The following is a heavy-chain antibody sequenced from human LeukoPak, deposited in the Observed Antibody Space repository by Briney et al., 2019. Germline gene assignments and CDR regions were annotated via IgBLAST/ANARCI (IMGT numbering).Heavy chain of an antibody. J-gene: IGHJ4*02. CDR3: ARFVAAAGQAPFDY. CDR2: INPNSGGT. D-gene: IGHD6-13*01. V-gene: IGHV1-2*02. Sequence: ASVKVSCKASGYTFTSYAMHWVRQAPGQGLEWMGWINPNSGGTNYAQKFQGRVTMTRDTSISTAYMELSRLRSDDTAVYYCARFVAAAGQAPFDYWGQGTLVTVSS. CDR1: GYTFTSYA.